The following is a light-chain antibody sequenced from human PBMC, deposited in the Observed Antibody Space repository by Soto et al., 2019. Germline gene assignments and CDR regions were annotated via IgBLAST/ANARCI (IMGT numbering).Light chain of an antibody. Sequence: QSVLTQPASVSGSPGQSITISCTGTSSDFGNYNLVSWYQQHPGKVPKRILFEVNKRPSGVSGRFSGSKSGNTASLTISGLQAEDEADYYCCSFTSSNTHVFGTGTKVTVL. CDR1: SSDFGNYNL. CDR3: CSFTSSNTHV. J-gene: IGLJ1*01. CDR2: EVN. V-gene: IGLV2-23*02.